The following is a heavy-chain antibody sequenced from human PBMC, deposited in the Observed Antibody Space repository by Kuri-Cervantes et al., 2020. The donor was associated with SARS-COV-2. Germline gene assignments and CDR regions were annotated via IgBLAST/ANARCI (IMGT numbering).Heavy chain of an antibody. V-gene: IGHV4-34*01. D-gene: IGHD6-19*01. Sequence: SQTLSLTCAVYGGSFSGYYWSWIRQPPGKGLEWIGETNHSGSTNYNPSLKSRVTISVGTSKNQFSLKLSSVTAADTAVYYCAREWYSSGWYFDYWGQGTLVTVSS. J-gene: IGHJ4*02. CDR3: AREWYSSGWYFDY. CDR2: TNHSGST. CDR1: GGSFSGYY.